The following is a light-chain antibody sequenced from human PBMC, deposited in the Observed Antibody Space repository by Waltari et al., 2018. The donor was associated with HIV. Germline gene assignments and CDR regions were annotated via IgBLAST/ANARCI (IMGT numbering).Light chain of an antibody. CDR2: DAS. CDR3: QQYNSWPGT. V-gene: IGKV3-15*01. J-gene: IGKJ1*01. Sequence: EIVMTQSPATLSVSPGERATLSCRASQSVSSNLAWYQHKPGQAPRLLIYDASTRATGIPARLSGSGSGTEFTLTISSLQSEDFAVYYCQQYNSWPGTFGQGTKVEIK. CDR1: QSVSSN.